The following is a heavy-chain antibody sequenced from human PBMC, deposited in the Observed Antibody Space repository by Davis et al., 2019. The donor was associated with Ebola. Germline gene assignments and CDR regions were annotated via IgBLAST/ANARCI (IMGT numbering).Heavy chain of an antibody. CDR2: INHSGST. D-gene: IGHD6-13*01. Sequence: MPGGSLRLSCTVSGGSISSSYWSWIRQPPGKGLEWIGEINHSGSTNYNPSLKSRVTISVDTSKNQISLKLSSVTAADTAVYYCARGGGSSSLDYWGQGTLVTVSS. J-gene: IGHJ4*02. V-gene: IGHV4-34*01. CDR3: ARGGGSSSLDY. CDR1: GGSISSSY.